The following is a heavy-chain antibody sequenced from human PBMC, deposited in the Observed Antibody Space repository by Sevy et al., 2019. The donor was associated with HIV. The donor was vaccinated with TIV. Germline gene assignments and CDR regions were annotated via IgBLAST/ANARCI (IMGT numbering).Heavy chain of an antibody. CDR2: IYFTGNT. V-gene: IGHV4-4*02. D-gene: IGHD1-1*01. Sequence: SETLSLTCAVSGGSISSSNWWSWVRQPPGKGLEWIGNIYFTGNTDYSPSLKSRVTLSLDTSKSQFSLTLKSVTAADTAIYFCARDSTTRPRVLDYWGQGTLVTVSS. CDR3: ARDSTTRPRVLDY. J-gene: IGHJ4*02. CDR1: GGSISSSNW.